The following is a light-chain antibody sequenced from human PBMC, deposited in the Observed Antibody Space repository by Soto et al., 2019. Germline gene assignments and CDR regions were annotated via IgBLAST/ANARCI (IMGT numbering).Light chain of an antibody. CDR1: SSDVGGYNY. Sequence: ALTQPASVSGSPGQSITISCTGTSSDVGGYNYVSWYQQHPGKAPKLMIYDVSNRPSGVSNRFSGSKSGNTASLTISGLQAEDEADYYCSSYTSSSRGVFGGGTKLTVL. CDR2: DVS. J-gene: IGLJ2*01. CDR3: SSYTSSSRGV. V-gene: IGLV2-14*01.